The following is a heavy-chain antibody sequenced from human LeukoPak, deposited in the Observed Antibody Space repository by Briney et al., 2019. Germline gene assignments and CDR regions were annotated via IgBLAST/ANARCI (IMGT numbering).Heavy chain of an antibody. CDR1: GYTFTGYY. CDR2: INPNSGDT. V-gene: IGHV1-2*02. J-gene: IGHJ3*02. Sequence: ASVKVSCKASGYTFTGYYMHWVRQAPGQGLEWMGWINPNSGDTNYAQKFQGRVTMTRDTSISTAYMELSSLRSDDTAVYYCARELSAAGRWGAFDIWGQGTTVTVSS. D-gene: IGHD6-13*01. CDR3: ARELSAAGRWGAFDI.